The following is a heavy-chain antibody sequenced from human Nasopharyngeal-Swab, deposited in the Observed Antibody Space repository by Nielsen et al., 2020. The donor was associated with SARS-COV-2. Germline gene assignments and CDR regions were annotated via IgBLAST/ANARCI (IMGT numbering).Heavy chain of an antibody. J-gene: IGHJ4*02. V-gene: IGHV6-1*01. Sequence: QTLSLTSAISGDSVSSNSAAWNWIRQSPSRGLEWLGRTYYRSKWYNDYAVFVKSRITINPDTSKNQFSLQLNSVAPEDTAVYYCARDNYDYVWGRRYYFDYWGQGTLVTVSS. CDR2: TYYRSKWYN. CDR3: ARDNYDYVWGRRYYFDY. D-gene: IGHD3-16*01. CDR1: GDSVSSNSAA.